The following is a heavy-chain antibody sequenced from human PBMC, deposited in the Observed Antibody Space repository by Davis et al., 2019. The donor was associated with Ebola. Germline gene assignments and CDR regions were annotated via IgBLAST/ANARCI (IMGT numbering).Heavy chain of an antibody. J-gene: IGHJ5*02. Sequence: PGGSLRLSCAASGFTFSSYGMHWVRQAPGKGLEWVAVISYDGSNKYYADSVKGRFTISRDNSKNTLYLQMNSLRAEDTAVYYCARVPTEIVLMVYANNWFDPWGQGTLVTVSS. CDR2: ISYDGSNK. D-gene: IGHD2-8*01. V-gene: IGHV3-30*03. CDR3: ARVPTEIVLMVYANNWFDP. CDR1: GFTFSSYG.